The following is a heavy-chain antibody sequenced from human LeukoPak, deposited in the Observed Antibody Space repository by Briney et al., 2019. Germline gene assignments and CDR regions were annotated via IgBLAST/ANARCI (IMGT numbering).Heavy chain of an antibody. CDR1: GFTFSSYE. CDR2: ISSSGSTI. Sequence: GGSLRLSCAASGFTFSSYEMNWVRQAPGKGLEWVSYISSSGSTIYYADSVKGRFTISRDNAKNSLYLQMNSLRAEDTAVYYCARDEGGSGSHYPNWFDPWGQGTLVTVSS. J-gene: IGHJ5*02. CDR3: ARDEGGSGSHYPNWFDP. D-gene: IGHD3-10*01. V-gene: IGHV3-48*03.